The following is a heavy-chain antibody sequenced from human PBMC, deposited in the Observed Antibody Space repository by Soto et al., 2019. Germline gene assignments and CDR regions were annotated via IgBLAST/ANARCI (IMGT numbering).Heavy chain of an antibody. CDR2: IYYSGST. D-gene: IGHD4-17*01. CDR3: ARVGGSDYGDYRPYYYYGMDV. Sequence: SETLSLTCTVSGGSISSYYWSWIRQPPGKGLEWIGYIYYSGSTNYNPSLKSRVTISVDTSKNQFSLKLSSVTAADTAVYYCARVGGSDYGDYRPYYYYGMDVWGQGTTVNVS. V-gene: IGHV4-59*01. CDR1: GGSISSYY. J-gene: IGHJ6*02.